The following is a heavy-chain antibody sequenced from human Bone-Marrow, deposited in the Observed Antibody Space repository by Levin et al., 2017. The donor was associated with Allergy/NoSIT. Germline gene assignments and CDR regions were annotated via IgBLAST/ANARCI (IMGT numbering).Heavy chain of an antibody. J-gene: IGHJ3*01. CDR3: ARYHHYDSRNGNAFDF. V-gene: IGHV1-2*02. D-gene: IGHD3-10*01. Sequence: GESLKISCKTSGYTFTGDYIQGVRQAPGRGLEWLGWINPNSGGANSAQKFQDRVTLTTDTSIRTAYMELTGLRSDDTAVYFCARYHHYDSRNGNAFDFWGQGTMVTVSS. CDR2: INPNSGGA. CDR1: GYTFTGDY.